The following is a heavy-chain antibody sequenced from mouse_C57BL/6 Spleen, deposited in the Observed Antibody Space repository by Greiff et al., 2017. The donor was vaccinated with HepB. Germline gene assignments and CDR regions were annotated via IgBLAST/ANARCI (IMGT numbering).Heavy chain of an antibody. CDR3: TTTPYSNYAWFAY. V-gene: IGHV14-4*01. D-gene: IGHD2-5*01. J-gene: IGHJ3*01. CDR2: IDPENGDT. CDR1: GFNIKDDH. Sequence: VQLQQSGAELVRPGASVKLSCTASGFNIKDDHMHWVKQRPEQGLEWIGWIDPENGDTEYASKFQGKATITADTSSNTAYLQLSSLTSEDTAVYYCTTTPYSNYAWFAYWGQGTLVTVSA.